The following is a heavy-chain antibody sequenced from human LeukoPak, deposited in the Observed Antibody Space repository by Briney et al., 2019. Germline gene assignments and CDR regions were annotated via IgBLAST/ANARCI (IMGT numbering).Heavy chain of an antibody. CDR1: GFTFSSYA. Sequence: GGSLRLSCAASGFTFSSYAMHWVRQAPGKGLEWVAVTSYDGSNKYYADSVKGRFTISRDNSKNTLYLQMNSLRAEDTAVYYCAKDQQYVAATPGFDYWGQGTLVTVSS. CDR2: TSYDGSNK. J-gene: IGHJ4*02. D-gene: IGHD2-15*01. CDR3: AKDQQYVAATPGFDY. V-gene: IGHV3-30*04.